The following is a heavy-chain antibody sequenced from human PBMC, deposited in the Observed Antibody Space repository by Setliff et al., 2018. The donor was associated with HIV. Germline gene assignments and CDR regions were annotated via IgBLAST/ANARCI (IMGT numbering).Heavy chain of an antibody. CDR3: HSGYDTEEQSYFDY. CDR2: VNSDGSSK. CDR1: GFTFDRYW. Sequence: SCAASGFTFDRYWMHWVRQAPGKGLVWVSRVNSDGSSKTYADSVKDRFTISRDNAKNTLYLQMNSLRAEDTGVYYCHSGYDTEEQSYFDYWGQGTLVTVSS. J-gene: IGHJ4*02. V-gene: IGHV3-74*01. D-gene: IGHD5-12*01.